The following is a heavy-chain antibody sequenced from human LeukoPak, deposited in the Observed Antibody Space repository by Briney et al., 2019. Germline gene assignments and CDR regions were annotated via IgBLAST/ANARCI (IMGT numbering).Heavy chain of an antibody. V-gene: IGHV3-23*01. J-gene: IGHJ4*02. CDR2: ISGSGGST. Sequence: GGSLRLSCAASGFTFSSYWMSWVRQAPGKGLEWVSAISGSGGSTYYADSVKGRFTISRDNSKNTLYLQMNSLRAEDTAVYYCAKDIRYSSSSGPDYWGQGTLVTVSS. D-gene: IGHD6-6*01. CDR3: AKDIRYSSSSGPDY. CDR1: GFTFSSYW.